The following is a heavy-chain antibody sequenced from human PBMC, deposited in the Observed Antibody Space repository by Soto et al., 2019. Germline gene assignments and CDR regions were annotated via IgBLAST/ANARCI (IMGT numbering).Heavy chain of an antibody. CDR1: GFRFSSYW. Sequence: PGGSLRLSCAASGFRFSSYWMHWVRQAPGKGLVWVSRINSDGSSTRYADSVKGRFTISRDNAKNTVYLQMSSLRAEDTAVYYCASEGFGYQLLLSDWFDPWGQGTLVTVS. V-gene: IGHV3-74*01. D-gene: IGHD2-2*01. CDR3: ASEGFGYQLLLSDWFDP. J-gene: IGHJ5*02. CDR2: INSDGSST.